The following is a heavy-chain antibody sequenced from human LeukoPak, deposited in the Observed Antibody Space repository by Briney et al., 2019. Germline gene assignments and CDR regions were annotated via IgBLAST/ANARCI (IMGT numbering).Heavy chain of an antibody. Sequence: RGSLRLSCAASGFTFSSYAMSWVRQAPGKGLEWVSAISGSGGSTYYADSVKGRFTISRDNSKNTLYLQMNSLRAEDTAVYYCAKDLDYYGSGSYDYWGQGTLVTVSS. CDR2: ISGSGGST. CDR1: GFTFSSYA. CDR3: AKDLDYYGSGSYDY. D-gene: IGHD3-10*01. J-gene: IGHJ4*02. V-gene: IGHV3-23*01.